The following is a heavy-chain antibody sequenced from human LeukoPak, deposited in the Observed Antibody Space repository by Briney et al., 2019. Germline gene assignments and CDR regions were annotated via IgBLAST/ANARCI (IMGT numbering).Heavy chain of an antibody. V-gene: IGHV1-2*02. Sequence: ASVKVSCKASGYTFTGYYMHWVRQAPGQGLEWMGWINPNSGGTNYAQKFQGRVTMTRDTSISTDYMELSRLRSDDTAVYYCARDRARFLEWSNNWFGPWGQGTLVTVSS. CDR2: INPNSGGT. CDR1: GYTFTGYY. CDR3: ARDRARFLEWSNNWFGP. D-gene: IGHD3-3*01. J-gene: IGHJ5*02.